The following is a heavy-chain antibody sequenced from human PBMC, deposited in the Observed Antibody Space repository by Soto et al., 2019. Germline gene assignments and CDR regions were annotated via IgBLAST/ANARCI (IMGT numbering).Heavy chain of an antibody. V-gene: IGHV1-58*01. CDR1: GFTFTSTA. Sequence: GASVKASCKASGFTFTSTAVQCVRQARGQRLEWIGWIVVGSGNTNYAQKFQERVTITRDMSTSTAYMELSSLRSEDTAVYYCAADYPIVGATRDYYYYGMDVWGQGTTVTVSS. J-gene: IGHJ6*02. CDR3: AADYPIVGATRDYYYYGMDV. D-gene: IGHD1-26*01. CDR2: IVVGSGNT.